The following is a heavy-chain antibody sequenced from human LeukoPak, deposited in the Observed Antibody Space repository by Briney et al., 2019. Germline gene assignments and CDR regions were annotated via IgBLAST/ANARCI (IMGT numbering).Heavy chain of an antibody. Sequence: GGSLRLSCAASGFTFSSYAVSWVRQAPGKGLEWVSAISGSGGSTYYADSVKGRFTISRDNSKNTLYLQMNSLRAEDTAVYYCAKDPVRYYDSSGYYEPFDYYYGMDVWGQGTTVTVSS. CDR1: GFTFSSYA. CDR2: ISGSGGST. CDR3: AKDPVRYYDSSGYYEPFDYYYGMDV. J-gene: IGHJ6*02. D-gene: IGHD3-22*01. V-gene: IGHV3-23*01.